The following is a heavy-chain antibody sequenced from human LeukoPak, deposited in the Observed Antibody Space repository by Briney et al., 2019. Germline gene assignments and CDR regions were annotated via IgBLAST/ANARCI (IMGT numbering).Heavy chain of an antibody. J-gene: IGHJ4*02. Sequence: GASVKVSCKASGGTFSSYAISWVRQAPGQGLEWMGGIIPIFGTANYAQKFQGRVTITADESTSTAYMELSSLRSEDTAVYYCARDPSYNWTDAPFDYWGQGTLVTVSS. V-gene: IGHV1-69*13. CDR3: ARDPSYNWTDAPFDY. CDR1: GGTFSSYA. D-gene: IGHD1-20*01. CDR2: IIPIFGTA.